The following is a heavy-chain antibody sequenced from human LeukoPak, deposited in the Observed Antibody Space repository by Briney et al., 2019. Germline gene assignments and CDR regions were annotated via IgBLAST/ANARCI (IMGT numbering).Heavy chain of an antibody. CDR2: IYHSGST. V-gene: IGHV4-4*02. Sequence: SETLSLTCAVSGGSISSSYWWSWVRQSPGKGLEWIGEIYHSGSTNYNPSLKSRVTISVDKSKNQFSLKLSSVTAADTAVYYCARDQRGGSYHDAFDIWGQGTMVTVSS. D-gene: IGHD1-26*01. CDR3: ARDQRGGSYHDAFDI. J-gene: IGHJ3*02. CDR1: GGSISSSYW.